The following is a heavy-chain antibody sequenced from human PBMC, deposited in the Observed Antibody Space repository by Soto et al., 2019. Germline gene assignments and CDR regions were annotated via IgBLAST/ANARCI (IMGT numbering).Heavy chain of an antibody. CDR3: ARVAGRYCSGGSCYPVLTYYYYGMDV. Sequence: QVQLVQSGAEVKKPGASVKVSCKASGYTFTSYGISWVRQAPGQGLEWMGWISAYNGNTNYAQKLQGSVTMTTDTSTSTAYMELRSLRSDDTAVYYCARVAGRYCSGGSCYPVLTYYYYGMDVWGQGTTVTVSS. CDR2: ISAYNGNT. CDR1: GYTFTSYG. D-gene: IGHD2-15*01. J-gene: IGHJ6*02. V-gene: IGHV1-18*01.